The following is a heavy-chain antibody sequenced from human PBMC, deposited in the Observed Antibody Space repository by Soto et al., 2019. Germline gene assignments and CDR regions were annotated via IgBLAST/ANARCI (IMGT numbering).Heavy chain of an antibody. J-gene: IGHJ3*02. CDR2: IKSKTDGGTT. V-gene: IGHV3-15*07. Sequence: GGSLRLSCAASGFTFSNAWMNWVRQAPGKGLEWVGRIKSKTDGGTTDYAAPVKGRFTISRDDSKNTLYLQMNSLKTEDTAVYYCTTTGEGHYYDSSGYSDAFDIWGQGTMVTVSS. CDR3: TTTGEGHYYDSSGYSDAFDI. D-gene: IGHD3-22*01. CDR1: GFTFSNAW.